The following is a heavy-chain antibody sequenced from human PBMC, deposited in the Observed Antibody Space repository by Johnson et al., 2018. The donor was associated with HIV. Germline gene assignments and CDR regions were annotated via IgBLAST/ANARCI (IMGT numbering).Heavy chain of an antibody. CDR3: ARDFVAFGECTAFDI. D-gene: IGHD2-8*01. CDR2: INWNGGST. Sequence: VQVVESGGGVVRPGGSLRLSCAASGFTLDDYGMSWVRQAPGKGLEWVSGINWNGGSTGYADSVKGRFTISRDNAKNSLYLQMNSLRAEDTALYYCARDFVAFGECTAFDIWGQGTMVAVSS. J-gene: IGHJ3*02. V-gene: IGHV3-20*04. CDR1: GFTLDDYG.